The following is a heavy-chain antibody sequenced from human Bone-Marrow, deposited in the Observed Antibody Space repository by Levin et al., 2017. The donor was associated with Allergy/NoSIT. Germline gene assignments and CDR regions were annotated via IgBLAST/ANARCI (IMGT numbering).Heavy chain of an antibody. CDR3: AKDRGLQWLGPRDWFDP. CDR1: GFTFSSYA. Sequence: GGSLRLSCAASGFTFSSYAMSWVRQAPGKGLEWVSAISGSGGSTYYADSVKGRFTISRDNSKNTLYLQMNSLRAEDTAVYYCAKDRGLQWLGPRDWFDPWGQGTLVTVSS. J-gene: IGHJ5*02. D-gene: IGHD6-19*01. CDR2: ISGSGGST. V-gene: IGHV3-23*01.